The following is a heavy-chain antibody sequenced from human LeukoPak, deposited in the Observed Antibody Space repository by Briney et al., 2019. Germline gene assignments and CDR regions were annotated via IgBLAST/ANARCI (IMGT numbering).Heavy chain of an antibody. D-gene: IGHD4-17*01. V-gene: IGHV2-5*02. J-gene: IGHJ6*03. CDR2: IFWDDDK. Sequence: SGPTLVNPTQTLTLTCTFSGFSLSTSGVGVGWIRQPPGKALEWLALIFWDDDKRYSPSLKTGLTITKDTSKHQMVLTMTNMDPVDTATYYCVHIGRTVTHYHYMDVWGKGTTVTVSS. CDR3: VHIGRTVTHYHYMDV. CDR1: GFSLSTSGVG.